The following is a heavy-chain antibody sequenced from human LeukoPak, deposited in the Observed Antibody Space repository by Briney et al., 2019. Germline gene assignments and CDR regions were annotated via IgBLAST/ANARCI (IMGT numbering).Heavy chain of an antibody. CDR2: INPNSGGT. J-gene: IGHJ6*02. CDR3: ARGAFRWGGSSLYYYGMDV. V-gene: IGHV1-2*02. D-gene: IGHD6-6*01. CDR1: GYTFTGYF. Sequence: ASVKVSCKTSGYTFTGYFIHWGRQAPGQGLEWMGWINPNSGGTNYAQKFQDRITMTGDTSISTAYMELSRLRSDDTAVYYCARGAFRWGGSSLYYYGMDVWGQGTTVTVSS.